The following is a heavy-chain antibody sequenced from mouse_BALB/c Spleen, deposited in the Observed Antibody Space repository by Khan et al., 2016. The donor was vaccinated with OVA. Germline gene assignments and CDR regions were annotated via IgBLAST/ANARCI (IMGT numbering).Heavy chain of an antibody. J-gene: IGHJ4*01. CDR1: GFTFSGFG. D-gene: IGHD2-3*01. V-gene: IGHV5-17*02. Sequence: EVQLVESGGGLVQPGGSRKLSCAASGFTFSGFGMHWVRQAPEKGLEWVAYISSGSSTIYYADPVKGRFTISRDNPKKTLFLQMTSLRSEDTAMYYCARRRIYDGYYGGAMDYWGQGTSVTVSS. CDR2: ISSGSSTI. CDR3: ARRRIYDGYYGGAMDY.